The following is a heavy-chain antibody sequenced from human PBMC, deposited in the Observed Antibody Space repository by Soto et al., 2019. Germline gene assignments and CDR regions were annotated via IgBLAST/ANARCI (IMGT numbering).Heavy chain of an antibody. CDR2: IHYRGSI. V-gene: IGHV4-30-4*08. CDR1: GGSISYEYYH. Sequence: SETLSLTCTVSGGSISYEYYHWTWIRQSPGKGLEWIGYIHYRGSITYNPSFKSRVTISVDTSKNQFSLQLSSVTAADTAVYFCAREDDGGDRDYYGLDVWGQGTTVT. J-gene: IGHJ6*02. D-gene: IGHD2-21*02. CDR3: AREDDGGDRDYYGLDV.